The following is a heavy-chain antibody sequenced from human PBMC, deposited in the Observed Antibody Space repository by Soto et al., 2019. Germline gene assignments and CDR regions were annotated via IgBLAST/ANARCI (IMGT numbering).Heavy chain of an antibody. D-gene: IGHD2-21*01. V-gene: IGHV5-51*01. J-gene: IGHJ6*02. CDR1: GYSVTSYW. CDR3: ATRVHGDYPAKGYYGMDV. CDR2: IYPGDSET. Sequence: GESLKISGKGCGYSVTSYWSGWVRQMPGKGLEWMGIIYPGDSETRYSPSFQGQVTISADKSISTAYLQWSSLKASDTAMYYCATRVHGDYPAKGYYGMDVWGQGTTVTVSS.